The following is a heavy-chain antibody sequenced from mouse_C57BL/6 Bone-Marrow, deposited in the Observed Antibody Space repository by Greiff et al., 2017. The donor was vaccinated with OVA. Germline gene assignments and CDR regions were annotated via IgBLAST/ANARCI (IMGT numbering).Heavy chain of an antibody. J-gene: IGHJ4*01. CDR3: ATYYYGGYAMDY. D-gene: IGHD1-1*01. CDR1: GYTFTSSW. V-gene: IGHV1-59*01. CDR2: IDPSDSYP. Sequence: QVQLQQPGAELVRPGTSVKLSCKASGYTFTSSWLHWVKQRPGQGLEWIGVIDPSDSYPNYNPKFKGKATLTVDTYSSTAYMQLSSLTSGDSAVYYCATYYYGGYAMDYWGQGTSVTVSS.